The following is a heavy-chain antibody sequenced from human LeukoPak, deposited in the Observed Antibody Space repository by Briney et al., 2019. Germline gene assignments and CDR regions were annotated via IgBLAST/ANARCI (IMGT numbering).Heavy chain of an antibody. D-gene: IGHD4-17*01. J-gene: IGHJ5*02. CDR2: INPSGGST. CDR1: GYTFTSYY. CDR3: ARVSYPRSTVTSWFDP. Sequence: ASVKVSCKASGYTFTSYYMHWVRQTPGQGLEWMGIINPSGGSTSYALKFQGRVTMTRDTSTSTVYMELSSLRSEDTAVYYCARVSYPRSTVTSWFDPWGQGTLVTVSS. V-gene: IGHV1-46*01.